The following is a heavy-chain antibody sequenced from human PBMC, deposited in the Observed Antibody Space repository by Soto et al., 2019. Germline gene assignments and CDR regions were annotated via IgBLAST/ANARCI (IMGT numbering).Heavy chain of an antibody. Sequence: SETLSLTCTVSGGSISSGGYYWSWIRQHPGKGLEWIGYIYYSGSTYYNPSLKGRVTISVDTSKNQFSLKLSSVTAADTAVYYCAGYSGVGSSSSAVDYWGQGTLVTVSS. CDR1: GGSISSGGYY. V-gene: IGHV4-31*03. D-gene: IGHD6-6*01. CDR3: AGYSGVGSSSSAVDY. CDR2: IYYSGST. J-gene: IGHJ4*02.